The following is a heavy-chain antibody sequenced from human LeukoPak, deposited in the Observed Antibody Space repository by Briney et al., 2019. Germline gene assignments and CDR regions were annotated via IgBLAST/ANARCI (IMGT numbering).Heavy chain of an antibody. D-gene: IGHD3-22*01. CDR2: IYHSGST. CDR3: ARAEYYYDSSGYYLNWFDP. CDR1: GGSISSGGYY. Sequence: PSETLSLTCTVSGGSISSGGYYWSWIRQPPGKGLEWIGYIYHSGSTYYNPSLKSRVTISVDRSKNQFSLKLSSVTAADTAVYYCARAEYYYDSSGYYLNWFDPWGQGTLVTVSS. J-gene: IGHJ5*02. V-gene: IGHV4-30-2*01.